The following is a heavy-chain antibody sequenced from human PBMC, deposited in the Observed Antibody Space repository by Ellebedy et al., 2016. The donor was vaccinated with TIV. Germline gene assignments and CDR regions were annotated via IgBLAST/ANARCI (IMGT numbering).Heavy chain of an antibody. CDR1: GFTFSSYS. CDR3: ARERSPSPVPAATDAFDI. Sequence: GGSLRLSCAASGFTFSSYSMNWVRQAPGKGLEWVSSISSSSSYIYYADSVKGRFTISRDNAKNSLYLQMNSLRAEDTAVYYCARERSPSPVPAATDAFDIWGQGTMVTVSS. D-gene: IGHD2-2*01. V-gene: IGHV3-21*01. CDR2: ISSSSSYI. J-gene: IGHJ3*02.